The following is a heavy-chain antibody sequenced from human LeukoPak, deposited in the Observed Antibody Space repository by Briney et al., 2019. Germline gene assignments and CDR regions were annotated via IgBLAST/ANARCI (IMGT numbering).Heavy chain of an antibody. V-gene: IGHV3-74*01. J-gene: IGHJ4*02. CDR1: GFTFSAYW. Sequence: GGSLRLSCEASGFTFSAYWMHWVRQTPGKGLVWVSRISRDGTTTTYADSVKGRFTISRDNAKNTLYLEMNSLRAEDTAVYFCARDGVGASHDYWGQGTLVTVSS. D-gene: IGHD1-26*01. CDR2: ISRDGTTT. CDR3: ARDGVGASHDY.